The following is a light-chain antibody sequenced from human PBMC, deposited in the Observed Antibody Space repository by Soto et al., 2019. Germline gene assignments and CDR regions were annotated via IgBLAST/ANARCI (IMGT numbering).Light chain of an antibody. V-gene: IGLV2-14*01. J-gene: IGLJ2*01. CDR2: EVT. CDR1: SSDVGAYNY. Sequence: QSALTQPASVSGSPGQPITISCTGTSSDVGAYNYVCWYQQHPGKVTRLMIYEVTNRPSGGSNRFSGSKAGNTASRPISGLQAEDAADYYCSSYVSGNTVVFGGGTKVTVL. CDR3: SSYVSGNTVV.